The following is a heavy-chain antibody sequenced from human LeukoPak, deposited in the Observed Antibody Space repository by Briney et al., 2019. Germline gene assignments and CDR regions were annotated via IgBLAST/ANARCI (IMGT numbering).Heavy chain of an antibody. Sequence: GSLRLSCAASGFTFSSYWMRWVRQPPGKGLEWIGEINHSGSTNYNPSLMSRVTISVDTPKNQFSLKLSSVTAADTAVYYCARGKGLVLSRFDYWGQGTLVTVSS. CDR3: ARGKGLVLSRFDY. V-gene: IGHV4-34*01. D-gene: IGHD3-22*01. CDR2: INHSGST. J-gene: IGHJ4*02. CDR1: GFTFSSYW.